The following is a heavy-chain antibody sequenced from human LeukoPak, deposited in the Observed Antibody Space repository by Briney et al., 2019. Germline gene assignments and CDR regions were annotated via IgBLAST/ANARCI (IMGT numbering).Heavy chain of an antibody. J-gene: IGHJ4*02. D-gene: IGHD3-16*01. CDR3: ARGGGYYFDY. Sequence: SETLSLTCAVSGGSISDSNWWHWVRQPPGKGLEWIGEVYHSGTTNYNPSLTSRVTISVDKSKNLFSLRLNSVTAADSAVYYCARGGGYYFDYWGQGTLVTVSS. CDR1: GGSISDSNW. V-gene: IGHV4-4*02. CDR2: VYHSGTT.